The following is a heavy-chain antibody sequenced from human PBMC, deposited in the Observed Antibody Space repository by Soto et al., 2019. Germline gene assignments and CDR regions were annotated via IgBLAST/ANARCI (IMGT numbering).Heavy chain of an antibody. CDR2: IIPIFGTA. Sequence: QVQLVQSGAEVKQPGSSVKVSCKASGGTFSSYAISWVRQAPGQGLEWMGGIIPIFGTANYAQKFQGRVTITADESXXTAYMELSSLRSEDTAVYYCARHVPAAGYYYGMDVWGQGTTVTVSS. D-gene: IGHD2-2*01. J-gene: IGHJ6*02. CDR3: ARHVPAAGYYYGMDV. CDR1: GGTFSSYA. V-gene: IGHV1-69*12.